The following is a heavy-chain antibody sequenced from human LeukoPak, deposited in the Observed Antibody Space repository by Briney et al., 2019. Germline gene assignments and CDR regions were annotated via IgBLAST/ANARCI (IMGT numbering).Heavy chain of an antibody. CDR3: AKDGESAIQWTQGYFDY. J-gene: IGHJ4*02. CDR2: ISGGGDST. Sequence: PGGSLRLSCAASGFTFSSYSMNWVRQAPGKGLELVSAISGGGDSTYYADSVKGRFTISRDNSYNTVYLQMTGLRAEDTAVYYCAKDGESAIQWTQGYFDYWGQGTLVTVSS. V-gene: IGHV3-23*01. CDR1: GFTFSSYS. D-gene: IGHD3/OR15-3a*01.